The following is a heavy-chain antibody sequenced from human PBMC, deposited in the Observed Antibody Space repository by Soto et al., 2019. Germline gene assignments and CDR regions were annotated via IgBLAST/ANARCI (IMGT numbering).Heavy chain of an antibody. CDR3: AKGNSYYGSGRDNDAFNV. Sequence: ESGGGVVQPGRSLRLSCAASGFSFNMYGMHWVRQPPGKGLEWVAVISYDGDNKFYAGSVKGRFTISRDNSKNTVHLQMDSLRAEDSAVYYCAKGNSYYGSGRDNDAFNVWGQGTVVTVSS. CDR1: GFSFNMYG. J-gene: IGHJ3*01. D-gene: IGHD3-10*01. V-gene: IGHV3-30*18. CDR2: ISYDGDNK.